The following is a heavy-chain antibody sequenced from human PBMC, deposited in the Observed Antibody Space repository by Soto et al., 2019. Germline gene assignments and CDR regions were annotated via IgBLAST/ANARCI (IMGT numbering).Heavy chain of an antibody. CDR3: AKDFSKKDGSSYYYYMDV. V-gene: IGHV3-9*01. Sequence: GGSLRLSCAASGFTFDDYAMHWVRQAPGKGLEWVSGISWNSGNIGYADSVKGRFTISRDNAKNSLYLQMNSLRAEDTALYYCAKDFSKKDGSSYYYYMDVWGTGTTVTVSS. J-gene: IGHJ6*03. D-gene: IGHD3-10*01. CDR1: GFTFDDYA. CDR2: ISWNSGNI.